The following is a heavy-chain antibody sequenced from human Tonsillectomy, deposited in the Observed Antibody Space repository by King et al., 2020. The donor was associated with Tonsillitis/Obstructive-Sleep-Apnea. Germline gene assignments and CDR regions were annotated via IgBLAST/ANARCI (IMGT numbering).Heavy chain of an antibody. D-gene: IGHD3-10*01. Sequence: QLQESGPGLVKPSETLSLTCTVSGGSISSSSYYWGWIRQPPGKGLEWIGSIYYSGSTYYNPSLKSRVTISVDTSKNQFSLKLSSVTAADTAVYYCARGFYYGSGSDYPEEIDYWGQGTLVTVSS. CDR2: IYYSGST. CDR3: ARGFYYGSGSDYPEEIDY. CDR1: GGSISSSSYY. J-gene: IGHJ4*02. V-gene: IGHV4-39*01.